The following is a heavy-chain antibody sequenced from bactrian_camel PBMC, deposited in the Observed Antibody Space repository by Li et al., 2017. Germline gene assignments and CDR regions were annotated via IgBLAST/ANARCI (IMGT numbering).Heavy chain of an antibody. Sequence: HVQLVESGGASVQTGGSLTLSCVASGVTIGSGCMGWFRQAPGKEREGVAMYDTIVGSTYYDDSVKGRFTISQDNAKNTMYLELNSLKIEDMGMYYCTKFWYGLGALGQGTQVTVS. CDR1: GVTIGSGC. CDR2: YDTIVGST. D-gene: IGHD5*01. V-gene: IGHV3S1*01. J-gene: IGHJ4*01.